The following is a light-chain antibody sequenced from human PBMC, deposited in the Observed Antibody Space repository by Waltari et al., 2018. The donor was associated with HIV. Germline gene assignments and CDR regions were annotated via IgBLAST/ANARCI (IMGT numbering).Light chain of an antibody. J-gene: IGLJ2*01. Sequence: QSALTQPASVSGSPGQSITIPCTGTSTDVGAYAYVSCYQQHPGGAPKLLIYEVTKRPSGVSSRFSGSKSGNTASLNISGLQAQDEADYHCSSYASTTTHVVFGRGTKLTVL. V-gene: IGLV2-14*03. CDR2: EVT. CDR1: STDVGAYAY. CDR3: SSYASTTTHVV.